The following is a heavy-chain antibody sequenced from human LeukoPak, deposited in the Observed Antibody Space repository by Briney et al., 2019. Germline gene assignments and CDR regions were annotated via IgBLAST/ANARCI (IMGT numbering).Heavy chain of an antibody. CDR1: AYTFTNSW. CDR2: IYPGDSDT. D-gene: IGHD1-14*01. J-gene: IGHJ4*02. V-gene: IGHV5-51*01. Sequence: GESLKISCEASAYTFTNSWIGWVRQMPGKGLEWMGIIYPGDSDTRYSPSFQGQVTISADKSISTAYLQWNSLKASDTAMYYCATPEHNWGQGTLVTVSS. CDR3: ATPEHN.